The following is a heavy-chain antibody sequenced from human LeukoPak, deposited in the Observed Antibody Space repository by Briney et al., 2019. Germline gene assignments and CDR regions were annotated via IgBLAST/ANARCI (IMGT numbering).Heavy chain of an antibody. Sequence: GGSLRLSCAASGFTFSSYGMHWVRQAPGKGLEWVAVIWYDGSNKYYADSVKGRFTISRDNSKNTLYLQMNSLRAEDTSVYSCAKGPFGSGRLTMSYWGQGTLVTVSS. CDR1: GFTFSSYG. CDR2: IWYDGSNK. D-gene: IGHD3-10*01. J-gene: IGHJ4*02. V-gene: IGHV3-30*02. CDR3: AKGPFGSGRLTMSY.